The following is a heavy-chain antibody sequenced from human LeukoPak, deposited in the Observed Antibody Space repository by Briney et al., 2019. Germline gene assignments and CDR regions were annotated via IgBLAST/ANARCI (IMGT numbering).Heavy chain of an antibody. CDR1: GFTFSSDA. CDR2: ISGSGSST. V-gene: IGHV3-23*01. D-gene: IGHD3-10*01. J-gene: IGHJ4*02. Sequence: GGSLRLSCAASGFTFSSDATSSVRQAPGKGLERVSAISGSGSSTYYADSVKGRFTISRDNSKNTLYLQMNSLRAEDTAVYYCANPARGSGSYPTFDYWGQGTLVTVSS. CDR3: ANPARGSGSYPTFDY.